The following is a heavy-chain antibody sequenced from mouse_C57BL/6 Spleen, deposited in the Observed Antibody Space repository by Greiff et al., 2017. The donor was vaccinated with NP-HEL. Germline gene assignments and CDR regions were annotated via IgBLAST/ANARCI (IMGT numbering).Heavy chain of an antibody. J-gene: IGHJ3*01. CDR2: IYPRDGST. CDR1: GYTFTSSD. Sequence: VQGVESGPELVKPGASVKLSCKASGYTFTSSDINWVKQRPGQGLEWIGWIYPRDGSTKYNEKFKGKATLTVDTTSSTAYMELHSLTSEDSAVYFCAREDWFADWGQGTLVTVSA. CDR3: AREDWFAD. V-gene: IGHV1-85*01.